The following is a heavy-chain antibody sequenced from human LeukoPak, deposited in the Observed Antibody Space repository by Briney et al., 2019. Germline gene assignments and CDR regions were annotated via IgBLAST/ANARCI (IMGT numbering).Heavy chain of an antibody. CDR1: GGSISSYY. J-gene: IGHJ3*02. D-gene: IGHD5-18*01. Sequence: SETLSLTCTVSGGSISSYYWSWIRQPPGKGLEWIGYIYYSGSTNYNPSLKSRVTISVDTSKNQFSLKLGSVTAADTAVYYCARVAAMGPLDAFDIWGQGTMVTVSS. CDR3: ARVAAMGPLDAFDI. CDR2: IYYSGST. V-gene: IGHV4-59*01.